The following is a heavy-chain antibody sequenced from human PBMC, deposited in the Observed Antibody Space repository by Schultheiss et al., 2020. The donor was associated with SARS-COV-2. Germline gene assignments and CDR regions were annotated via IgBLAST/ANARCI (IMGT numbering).Heavy chain of an antibody. D-gene: IGHD3-22*01. CDR1: GGSISSSSYY. CDR3: ARDRVYDSSGEWSWYYGMDV. Sequence: SETLSLTCTVSGGSISSSSYYWGWIRQPLGKGLEWIGSIYHSGSTYYNPSLKSRVTISVDTSKNQFSLKLSSVTAADTAVYYCARDRVYDSSGEWSWYYGMDVWGQGTTVTVSS. J-gene: IGHJ6*02. V-gene: IGHV4-39*07. CDR2: IYHSGST.